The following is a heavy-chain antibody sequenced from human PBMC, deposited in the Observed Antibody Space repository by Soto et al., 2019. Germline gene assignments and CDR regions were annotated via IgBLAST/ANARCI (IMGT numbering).Heavy chain of an antibody. D-gene: IGHD6-13*01. CDR1: GYTFTSDG. J-gene: IGHJ4*02. Sequence: VQLVQSGAEVKEPGASVKVSCKASGYTFTSDGIRWVRQAPGQGLEWMGWISAFKGHTNYAQKLQGRVTMTTDTSTRTGNMELRSLRSDDTAVYYCARGGSSRYGVDSWGQGTLVTVSS. CDR3: ARGGSSRYGVDS. CDR2: ISAFKGHT. V-gene: IGHV1-18*01.